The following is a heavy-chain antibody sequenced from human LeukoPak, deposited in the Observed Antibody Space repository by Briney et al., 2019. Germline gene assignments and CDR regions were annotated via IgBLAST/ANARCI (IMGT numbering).Heavy chain of an antibody. V-gene: IGHV4-34*01. CDR2: IYYSGST. J-gene: IGHJ4*02. Sequence: SETLSLTCAVYGGSFSGYYWSWIRQPPGKGLEWIGSIYYSGSTYYNPSLKSRVTISVDTSKNQFSLKLSSVTAADTAVYYCARYGDYGIDYWGQGALVTVSS. CDR1: GGSFSGYY. CDR3: ARYGDYGIDY. D-gene: IGHD4-17*01.